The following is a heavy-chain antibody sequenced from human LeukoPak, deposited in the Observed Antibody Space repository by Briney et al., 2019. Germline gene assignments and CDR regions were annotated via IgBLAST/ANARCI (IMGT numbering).Heavy chain of an antibody. J-gene: IGHJ4*02. Sequence: ASVKVSCKASGYTFTGYYIHWVRQAPGQGVEGMGWINPNSGDTKDAQKFQCRVTMTRDTSINTAYMELSRLISDDTAVYYCARKGYGDYELHYWGQGTLVTVSP. V-gene: IGHV1-2*02. CDR1: GYTFTGYY. D-gene: IGHD5-12*01. CDR3: ARKGYGDYELHY. CDR2: INPNSGDT.